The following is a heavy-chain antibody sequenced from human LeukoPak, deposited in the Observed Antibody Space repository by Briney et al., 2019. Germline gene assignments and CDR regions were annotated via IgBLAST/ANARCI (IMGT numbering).Heavy chain of an antibody. Sequence: ASVKVSCKASGYTFTGYYMHWVRQAPGHGLEWMGWINPNSGGTNYAQKFQGRVTMTRDTSISTAYMALSRLRSDDTAVYYCARAITIFGVVINHAGMDVWGQGTTVTVSS. V-gene: IGHV1-2*02. CDR1: GYTFTGYY. D-gene: IGHD3-3*01. CDR3: ARAITIFGVVINHAGMDV. J-gene: IGHJ6*02. CDR2: INPNSGGT.